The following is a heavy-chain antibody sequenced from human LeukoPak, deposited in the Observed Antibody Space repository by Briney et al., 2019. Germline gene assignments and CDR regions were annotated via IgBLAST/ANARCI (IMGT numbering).Heavy chain of an antibody. Sequence: ASVTVSCKASGYTFTSYGISWVRQAPGQGLEWMGWISAYNGNTHYAQKLQGRVTMTTDTSTSTAYMELRSVRSDDTAVYYCARAERRLYCSSTSCYEGVYDYWGQGTLVTVSS. V-gene: IGHV1-18*01. D-gene: IGHD2-2*01. J-gene: IGHJ4*02. CDR1: GYTFTSYG. CDR2: ISAYNGNT. CDR3: ARAERRLYCSSTSCYEGVYDY.